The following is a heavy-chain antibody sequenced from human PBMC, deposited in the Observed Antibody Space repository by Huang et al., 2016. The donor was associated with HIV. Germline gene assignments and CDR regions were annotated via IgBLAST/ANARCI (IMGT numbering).Heavy chain of an antibody. J-gene: IGHJ3*02. CDR1: GGSISTGNYD. V-gene: IGHV4-61*09. D-gene: IGHD3-3*01. Sequence: GLVKPSETLSLTCTVSGGSISTGNYDWSWIRQPAGKGLEWVGQLSTGGSANYNPSLKSRVTISLDTSKTQFSLKLSSVTAADSAVYYCARVESGYYDAFDIWGPGTTVTVSS. CDR3: ARVESGYYDAFDI. CDR2: LSTGGSA.